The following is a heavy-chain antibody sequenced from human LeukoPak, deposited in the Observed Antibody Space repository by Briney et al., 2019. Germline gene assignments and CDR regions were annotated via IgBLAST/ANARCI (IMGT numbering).Heavy chain of an antibody. D-gene: IGHD3-3*01. J-gene: IGHJ4*02. CDR3: AKANSIWSGYYAGFDY. V-gene: IGHV3-23*01. CDR2: ISGSGGST. CDR1: GFTFSSYA. Sequence: GGSLRLSCAASGFTFSSYAMSWVRQAPGKGLEWVSAISGSGGSTYYADSVKGRFTISRDNSKNTLYLQMNSLRAEDTAVYYCAKANSIWSGYYAGFDYWGQGTLVTVSS.